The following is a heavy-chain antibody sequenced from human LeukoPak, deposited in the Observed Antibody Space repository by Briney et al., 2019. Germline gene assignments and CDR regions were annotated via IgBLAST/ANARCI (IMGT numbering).Heavy chain of an antibody. CDR1: GFTFSSYW. CDR3: ARDLRIVGATLFYMDV. Sequence: GGSLRLSCAASGFTFSSYWISWVRQAPGKGLEWVANINQDGSEKHYVDSVKGRFTISRDNAKNSLYLQMNSLRAEDTAVYYCARDLRIVGATLFYMDVWGKGTTVTVSS. CDR2: INQDGSEK. J-gene: IGHJ6*03. V-gene: IGHV3-7*01. D-gene: IGHD1-26*01.